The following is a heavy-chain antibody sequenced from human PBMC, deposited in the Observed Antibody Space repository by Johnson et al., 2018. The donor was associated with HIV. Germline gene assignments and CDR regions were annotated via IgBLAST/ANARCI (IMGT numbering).Heavy chain of an antibody. V-gene: IGHV3-30*18. CDR2: ISYDGSNK. D-gene: IGHD3-22*01. CDR3: AKGIPKYDSRGYDAFDI. Sequence: QVQLVESGGGVVQPGRSLRLSCAASGFTFSSYGMHWVRQAPGKGLEWVAVISYDGSNKYYADSVKGRFTISRDNSKNTLYLQMNSLRAEDTAVYYCAKGIPKYDSRGYDAFDIWGQGTMVTVSS. J-gene: IGHJ3*02. CDR1: GFTFSSYG.